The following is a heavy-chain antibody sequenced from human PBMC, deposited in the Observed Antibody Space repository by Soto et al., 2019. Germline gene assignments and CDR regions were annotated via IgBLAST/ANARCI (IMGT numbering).Heavy chain of an antibody. D-gene: IGHD3-22*01. CDR1: GYTFTSYG. CDR2: ISAYNGNT. V-gene: IGHV1-18*01. J-gene: IGHJ4*02. Sequence: QVQLVQSGAEVKKPGASVKVSCKASGYTFTSYGISWVRQAPGQGLEWMGWISAYNGNTNYAQKLQGRVTRTTDTSTSTAYMELRRLRSDDTAVYYCARDSTYYYDSSGYTIDYWGQGTLVTVSS. CDR3: ARDSTYYYDSSGYTIDY.